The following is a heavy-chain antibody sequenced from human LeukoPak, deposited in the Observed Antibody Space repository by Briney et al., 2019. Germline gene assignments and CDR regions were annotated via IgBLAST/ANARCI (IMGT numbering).Heavy chain of an antibody. CDR2: IFHSGIA. J-gene: IGHJ6*03. Sequence: SETLSLTCEVSNYPITSDYYWVWIRQPPGQGLGWIGQIFHSGIAHYNPSLKSRVTMSVDTSRSKFSVNLNSVTAADTAVYYCARAGFGTAYNRFYYYMDVWGKGTTVTVSS. CDR1: NYPITSDYY. V-gene: IGHV4-38-2*01. D-gene: IGHD3-16*01. CDR3: ARAGFGTAYNRFYYYMDV.